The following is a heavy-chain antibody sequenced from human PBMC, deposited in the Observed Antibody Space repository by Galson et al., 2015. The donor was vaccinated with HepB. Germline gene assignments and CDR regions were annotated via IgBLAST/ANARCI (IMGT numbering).Heavy chain of an antibody. D-gene: IGHD3-3*01. CDR1: GFTFSDHA. V-gene: IGHV3-30*04. Sequence: SLRLSCAASGFTFSDHAMHWVRQAPGKGLEWVAVVSFGGNNIYYADSVKGRFTVSRENSKDMLYLQTNSLRLEDTAIYYCAKDGGSGLRYLEWVVSGNYFDHWGQGSLVTVSS. CDR3: AKDGGSGLRYLEWVVSGNYFDH. CDR2: VSFGGNNI. J-gene: IGHJ4*02.